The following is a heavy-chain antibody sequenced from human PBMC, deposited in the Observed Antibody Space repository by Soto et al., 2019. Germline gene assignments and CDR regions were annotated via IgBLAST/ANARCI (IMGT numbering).Heavy chain of an antibody. Sequence: SETLSLTCTVSGGSISSYYWSWIRQPPGKGLEWIGYIFYSGSTNYNPSLKSRVTISVDTSKNQFSLKLSSVTAADTAVYYCARRRDDYTFFDYWGQGTLVTAPQ. CDR1: GGSISSYY. V-gene: IGHV4-59*08. D-gene: IGHD4-4*01. J-gene: IGHJ4*02. CDR2: IFYSGST. CDR3: ARRRDDYTFFDY.